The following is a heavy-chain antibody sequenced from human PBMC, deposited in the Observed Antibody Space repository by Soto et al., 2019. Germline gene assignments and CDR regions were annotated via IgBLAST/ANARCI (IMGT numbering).Heavy chain of an antibody. CDR3: ARAQSSTYYFDY. CDR1: GYTFTSYG. Sequence: QVQLVQSGAEVKKPGASVKVSCKASGYTFTSYGISWVRQAPGQGLEWMGWISAYNVNTNYAQKLQVRVTLTTDTSTSTAYMELRSLRSDASAVYYCARAQSSTYYFDYWGQGTLVTVAS. CDR2: ISAYNVNT. V-gene: IGHV1-18*01. D-gene: IGHD6-13*01. J-gene: IGHJ4*02.